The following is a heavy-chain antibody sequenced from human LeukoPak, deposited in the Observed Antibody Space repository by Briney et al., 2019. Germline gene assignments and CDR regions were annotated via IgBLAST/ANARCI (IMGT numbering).Heavy chain of an antibody. D-gene: IGHD6-6*01. CDR3: ARADSSIAARLSRSSIFNYYYYMDV. CDR2: IKQDGSEK. V-gene: IGHV3-7*01. CDR1: GFTFISYW. Sequence: GGSLRLSCAASGFTFISYWMSWVRQAPGKGLEWVANIKQDGSEKYYVDSVKGRFTISRDNAKNSLYLQMNSLRAEDTAVYYCARADSSIAARLSRSSIFNYYYYMDVWGKGTTVTVSS. J-gene: IGHJ6*03.